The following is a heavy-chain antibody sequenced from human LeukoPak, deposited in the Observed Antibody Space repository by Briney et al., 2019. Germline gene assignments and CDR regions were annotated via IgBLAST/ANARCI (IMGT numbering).Heavy chain of an antibody. CDR2: ISSSSSYI. CDR3: AREDIVATIDLDY. J-gene: IGHJ4*02. CDR1: GFTFSSYS. Sequence: GGSLRLSCAASGFTFSSYSMNWVRQAPGKGLEWVSSISSSSSYIYYADSVKGRFTISRDNAKNSLYLRMNSLRAEDTAVYYCAREDIVATIDLDYWGQGTLVTVSS. V-gene: IGHV3-21*01. D-gene: IGHD5-12*01.